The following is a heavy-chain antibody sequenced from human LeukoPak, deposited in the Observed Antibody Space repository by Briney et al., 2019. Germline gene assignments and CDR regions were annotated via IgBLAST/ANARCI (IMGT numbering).Heavy chain of an antibody. V-gene: IGHV3-23*01. CDR2: ISGSGGST. J-gene: IGHJ4*02. Sequence: GGSLRLSCAASGFTFSSYAMSWVRQAPGKGLEWVSAISGSGGSTYYADSVKGRFTISRDNSQNTLYLQMNSLRAEDTAVYYCAKHSSDWYVVLYWGQGTLVTVSS. CDR3: AKHSSDWYVVLY. CDR1: GFTFSSYA. D-gene: IGHD6-19*01.